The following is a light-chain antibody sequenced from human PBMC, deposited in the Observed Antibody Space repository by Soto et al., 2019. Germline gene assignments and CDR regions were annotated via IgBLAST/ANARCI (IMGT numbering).Light chain of an antibody. J-gene: IGLJ1*01. CDR2: EVS. CDR1: SSDVGSYNV. CDR3: CSYAGSSSAYV. Sequence: QSVLTQPASVSGSPGQSITISCTGTSSDVGSYNVVSWYQQHPGKAPKLLIYEVSKRPSGVSDRFSGSTSGNTASLTISGLQAEDEADYHCCSYAGSSSAYVFGTGTKVTVL. V-gene: IGLV2-23*02.